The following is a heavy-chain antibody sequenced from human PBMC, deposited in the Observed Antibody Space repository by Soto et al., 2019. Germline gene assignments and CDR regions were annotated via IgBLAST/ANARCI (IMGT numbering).Heavy chain of an antibody. Sequence: PGGSLRLSCAASGFTFTTYAIHWVRQAPGKGLEWVAVISNDGRGKYYADSVKGRFTISRDNSKNTLYLQMNSLRSDDTAVYYCARDQFFGGGRGCYYFEFCGQGTLVNVSS. CDR3: ARDQFFGGGRGCYYFEF. CDR2: ISNDGRGK. CDR1: GFTFTTYA. J-gene: IGHJ4*02. D-gene: IGHD3-3*01. V-gene: IGHV3-30*04.